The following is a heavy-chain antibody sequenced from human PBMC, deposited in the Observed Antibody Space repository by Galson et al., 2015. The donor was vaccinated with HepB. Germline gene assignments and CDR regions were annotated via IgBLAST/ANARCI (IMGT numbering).Heavy chain of an antibody. CDR2: ISSNGGST. CDR3: ARGYYDSSGSSHNYFDY. Sequence: SLRLSCAASGFTFSSYAMHWVRQAPGKGLKYVSAISSNGGSTYYANSVKGRFTISRDNSKNTLYLQMGSPRAEDMAVYYCARGYYDSSGSSHNYFDYWGQGTLVTVSS. CDR1: GFTFSSYA. D-gene: IGHD3-22*01. V-gene: IGHV3-64*01. J-gene: IGHJ4*02.